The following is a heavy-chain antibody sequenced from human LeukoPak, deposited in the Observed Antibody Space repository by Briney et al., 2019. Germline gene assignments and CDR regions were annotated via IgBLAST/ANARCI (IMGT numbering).Heavy chain of an antibody. CDR1: GGSISSYY. CDR3: ARHRGQGWAGGFDY. V-gene: IGHV4-59*08. Sequence: SETLSLTRTVSGGSISSYYWSWIRQPPGKGLEWIGYIYYSGSTNYNPSLKSRVTISVETSKNEFSLKLSSMTAADTAVYYCARHRGQGWAGGFDYWGQGTLVTVSS. CDR2: IYYSGST. J-gene: IGHJ4*02. D-gene: IGHD3-16*01.